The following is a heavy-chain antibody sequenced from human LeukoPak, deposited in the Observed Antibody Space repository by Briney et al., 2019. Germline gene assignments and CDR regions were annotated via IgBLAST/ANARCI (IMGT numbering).Heavy chain of an antibody. V-gene: IGHV4-59*08. J-gene: IGHJ4*02. CDR1: GGSISTYY. CDR2: IYYTGST. D-gene: IGHD4-23*01. Sequence: PSETLSLTCTGSGGSISTYYWSWIRQPPGKGLEWIGYIYYTGSTNYNPSLKSRVTISVDTSKNQFSLKLSSVTAADTAVYYCARFYGSNSKSDYWGQGTLVTVSS. CDR3: ARFYGSNSKSDY.